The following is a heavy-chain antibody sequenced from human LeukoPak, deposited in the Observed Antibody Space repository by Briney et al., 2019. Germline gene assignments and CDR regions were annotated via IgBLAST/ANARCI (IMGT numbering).Heavy chain of an antibody. D-gene: IGHD4-17*01. Sequence: GGSLRLSCAASGFTFSSYAMSWVRQAPGKGLEWVSAISGSGGSTYYADSVKGRFTISRDNSKNTLYLQMDSLRAEDTAVYYCAKSLTPYGDYEVFDYWGQGTLVTVSS. V-gene: IGHV3-23*01. CDR3: AKSLTPYGDYEVFDY. CDR1: GFTFSSYA. J-gene: IGHJ4*02. CDR2: ISGSGGST.